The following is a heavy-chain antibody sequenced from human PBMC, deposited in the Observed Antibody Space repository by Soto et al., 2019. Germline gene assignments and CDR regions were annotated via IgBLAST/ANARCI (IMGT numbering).Heavy chain of an antibody. CDR1: GGSISSYY. CDR3: ARFPPSTVYGMDV. V-gene: IGHV4-59*01. Sequence: SETLSLTCTVSGGSISSYYWSWIRQPPGKGLEWIGYIYYSGSTNYKPSLKSRVTISVDTSKNQFSLKLSSVTAADTAVYYCARFPPSTVYGMDVWGQGTTVTVSS. J-gene: IGHJ6*02. CDR2: IYYSGST.